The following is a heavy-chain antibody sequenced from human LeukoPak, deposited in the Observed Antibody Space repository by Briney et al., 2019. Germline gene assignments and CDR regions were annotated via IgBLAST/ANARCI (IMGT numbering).Heavy chain of an antibody. V-gene: IGHV4-34*01. CDR3: ARAAADARNFDY. CDR2: INHSGST. D-gene: IGHD6-13*01. CDR1: GGSFSGYY. Sequence: SETLSLTCAVSGGSFSGYYWSWIRQPPGKGLEWIGEINHSGSTNYNPSLKSRVTISVDTSKNQFSLKLSSVTAADTAVYYCARAAADARNFDYWGQGTLVTVSS. J-gene: IGHJ4*02.